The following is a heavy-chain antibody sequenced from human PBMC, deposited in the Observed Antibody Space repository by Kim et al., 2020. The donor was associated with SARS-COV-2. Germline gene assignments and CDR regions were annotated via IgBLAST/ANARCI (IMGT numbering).Heavy chain of an antibody. CDR1: GFTFSSYD. D-gene: IGHD6-13*01. V-gene: IGHV3-13*01. Sequence: GGSLRLSCAASGFTFSSYDMHWVRQATGKGLEWVSAIGTAGDTYYPGSVKGRFTISRENAKNSLYLQMNSLRAGDTAVYYCVRGSLERLVLRYYYYMDVWGKGTTVTVSS. CDR2: IGTAGDT. J-gene: IGHJ6*03. CDR3: VRGSLERLVLRYYYYMDV.